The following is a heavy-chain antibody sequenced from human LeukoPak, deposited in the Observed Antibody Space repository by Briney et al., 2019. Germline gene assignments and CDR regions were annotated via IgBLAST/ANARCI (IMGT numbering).Heavy chain of an antibody. V-gene: IGHV3-23*01. CDR1: GFNFANHA. Sequence: GGSLRLSCAASGFNFANHATSWVRQTPGKGLEWVSAISGGGDITYYADSVTGRFTISRDNSKDTLFLQMHSLRPGDTAVYYCVREDTPATANYWGQGTLVTISS. J-gene: IGHJ4*02. D-gene: IGHD2-21*02. CDR2: ISGGGDIT. CDR3: VREDTPATANY.